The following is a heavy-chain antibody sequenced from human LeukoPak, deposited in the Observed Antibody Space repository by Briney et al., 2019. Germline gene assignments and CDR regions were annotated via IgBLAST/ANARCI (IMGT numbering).Heavy chain of an antibody. CDR2: VYTSGIT. CDR1: GGSVSSYF. J-gene: IGHJ6*03. V-gene: IGHV4-4*07. Sequence: SETLSLTCTVSGGSVSSYFWSWIRQPAGKGLEWIGRVYTSGITNYNPSLGSRVSMSVDTSKNQFSLKLTSVTAADTAMYYCATNAMISGWSGGSYYYNYVDVWGKGTSVTVSS. D-gene: IGHD3-10*01. CDR3: ATNAMISGWSGGSYYYNYVDV.